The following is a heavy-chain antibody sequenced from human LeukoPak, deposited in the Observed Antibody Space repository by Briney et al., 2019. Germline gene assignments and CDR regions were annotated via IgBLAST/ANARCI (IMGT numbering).Heavy chain of an antibody. CDR2: ISGSGGST. CDR3: AKILGSSASGY. J-gene: IGHJ4*02. D-gene: IGHD6-6*01. CDR1: GFNFSTYA. Sequence: GGSLRLSCAASGFNFSTYAMNWVRQAPGKGLDWVSAISGSGGSTYYADSVKGRFTISRDNSKNTLYLQMNSLRADDTAVYYCAKILGSSASGYWGQGTLVTVSS. V-gene: IGHV3-23*01.